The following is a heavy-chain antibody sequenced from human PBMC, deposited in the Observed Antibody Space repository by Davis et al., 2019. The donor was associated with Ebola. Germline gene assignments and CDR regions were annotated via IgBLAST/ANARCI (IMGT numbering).Heavy chain of an antibody. D-gene: IGHD3-22*01. J-gene: IGHJ3*02. Sequence: GESLKISCAASGVTFSAYHMNWVRQAPGKGLEWGANIRDSEVTYYADSVKGRFTISRDNSKSTLYLQMDSLRAEDTALYYCAKEPSSGYAFDIWGQGTMVTVSS. CDR1: GVTFSAYH. V-gene: IGHV3-23*01. CDR2: IRDSEVT. CDR3: AKEPSSGYAFDI.